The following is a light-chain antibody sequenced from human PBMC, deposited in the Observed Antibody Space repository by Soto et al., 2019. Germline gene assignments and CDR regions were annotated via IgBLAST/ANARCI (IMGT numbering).Light chain of an antibody. CDR2: GNN. V-gene: IGLV1-40*01. J-gene: IGLJ1*01. CDR1: SSNIGAGFD. CDR3: QSYDSSLSGGSV. Sequence: QSALTQSPSVSGAPGQRVSISCTGTSSNIGAGFDVHWYQQLPGTAPKLLIYGNNNRPSGVPDRFSGSKSGTSASLAITGLQAEDEVDYYCQSYDSSLSGGSVFGTGTKLTVL.